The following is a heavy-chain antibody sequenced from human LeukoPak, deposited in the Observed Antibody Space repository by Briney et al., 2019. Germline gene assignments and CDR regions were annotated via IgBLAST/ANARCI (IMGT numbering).Heavy chain of an antibody. CDR2: ISSSSSYI. Sequence: GGSLRLSCAASGFTFSSYSMNWVRQAPGKGLEWVSSISSSSSYIYYADSVKGRFTISRDNAKNSLYLQMNSLRAEDTAVYYCAKGHCSGGSCYFRRGDYFDYWGQGTLVTVSS. J-gene: IGHJ4*02. CDR3: AKGHCSGGSCYFRRGDYFDY. V-gene: IGHV3-21*01. CDR1: GFTFSSYS. D-gene: IGHD2-15*01.